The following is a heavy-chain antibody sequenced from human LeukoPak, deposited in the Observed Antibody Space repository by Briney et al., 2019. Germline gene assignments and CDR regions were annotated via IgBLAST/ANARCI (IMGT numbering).Heavy chain of an antibody. Sequence: QSGGSLRLSCAASGFNFNTYTMNWVRQAPGKGLEWLSVIFSGDSTYYADSVRGRFTISRDNSNNTLYLQMNSLTAEDTAVYYCTSRVLVPAAISDYWGQGTLVTVSS. CDR2: IFSGDST. D-gene: IGHD2-2*01. J-gene: IGHJ4*02. CDR1: GFNFNTYT. CDR3: TSRVLVPAAISDY. V-gene: IGHV3-53*01.